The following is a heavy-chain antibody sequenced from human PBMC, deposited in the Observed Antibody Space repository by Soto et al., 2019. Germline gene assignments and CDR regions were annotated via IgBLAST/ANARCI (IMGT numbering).Heavy chain of an antibody. Sequence: GGSLRLSCAASGFTFSSYWMHWVRQAPGKGLVWVSRINSDGSSTSYADSVKGRFTISRDNAKNTLCLQMNSLRAEDTAVYYCARDLGYCSGGSCNYYYYYGMDVWGQGTTVTVSS. D-gene: IGHD2-15*01. CDR1: GFTFSSYW. CDR3: ARDLGYCSGGSCNYYYYYGMDV. V-gene: IGHV3-74*01. CDR2: INSDGSST. J-gene: IGHJ6*02.